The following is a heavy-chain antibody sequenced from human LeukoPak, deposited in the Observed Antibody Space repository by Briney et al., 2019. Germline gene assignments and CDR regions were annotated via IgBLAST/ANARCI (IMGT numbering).Heavy chain of an antibody. Sequence: ASVKVSCKASGYTFTRYDINWVRQATGQGLEWMGWMNPNSGNTGYAQKFQGRVTMTRNTSISTAYMELSSLRSEDTAVYYCARLYYDSSGYYYYYYYMDVWGKGTTVTVSS. CDR1: GYTFTRYD. J-gene: IGHJ6*03. D-gene: IGHD3-22*01. CDR3: ARLYYDSSGYYYYYYYMDV. V-gene: IGHV1-8*01. CDR2: MNPNSGNT.